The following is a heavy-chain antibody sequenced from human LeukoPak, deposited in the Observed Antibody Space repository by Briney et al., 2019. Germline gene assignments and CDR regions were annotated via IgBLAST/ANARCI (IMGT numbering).Heavy chain of an antibody. J-gene: IGHJ5*02. Sequence: ASVKVSCKASGYTFTSYGISWVRQAPGQGLEWMGWISAYNGNTNYAQKLQGRVTMTTDTSTSTAYMELRSLRSDDTAVYYCARMDGEGYSYGYYYWFDPWGQGTLVTVSS. CDR1: GYTFTSYG. CDR2: ISAYNGNT. V-gene: IGHV1-18*01. CDR3: ARMDGEGYSYGYYYWFDP. D-gene: IGHD5-18*01.